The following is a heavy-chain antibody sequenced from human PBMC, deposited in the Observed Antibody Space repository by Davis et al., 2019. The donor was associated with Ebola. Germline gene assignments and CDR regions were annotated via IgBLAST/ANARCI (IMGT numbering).Heavy chain of an antibody. J-gene: IGHJ4*02. CDR3: GRHQEEDGSNPKPVDC. V-gene: IGHV4-39*01. CDR1: GASIRSNYY. Sequence: PSETLSLTCSVSGASIRSNYYWAWLRQPPGKGLEWIGAIHYSGITYYNPSLKSRVTISVDSSEGQFSLRVSSVTAADTAVYYCGRHQEEDGSNPKPVDCWGQGTLVVVSS. CDR2: IHYSGIT.